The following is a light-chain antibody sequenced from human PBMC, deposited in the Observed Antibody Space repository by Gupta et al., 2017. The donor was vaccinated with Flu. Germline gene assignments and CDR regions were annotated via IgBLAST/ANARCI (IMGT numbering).Light chain of an antibody. CDR3: CSYAGSYTWV. J-gene: IGLJ3*02. CDR2: DVS. Sequence: QSALTQTRSAPRPPGQSVTVSCTGTSSDVGGYNYVSWYQQHPGKAPNLMIYDVSKRPSGVPDRFSGAKSGSTASLTISGLQAEDEADYYCCSYAGSYTWVFGGGTKLTVL. CDR1: SSDVGGYNY. V-gene: IGLV2-11*01.